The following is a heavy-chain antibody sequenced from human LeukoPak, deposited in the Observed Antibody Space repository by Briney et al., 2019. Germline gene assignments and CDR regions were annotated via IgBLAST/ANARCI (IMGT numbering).Heavy chain of an antibody. D-gene: IGHD5-18*01. V-gene: IGHV4-4*02. J-gene: IGHJ5*02. CDR1: GDSISGNNW. CDR3: ARVGLDTNWFDP. Sequence: PSGTRSLTCAVSGDSISGNNWWSWVRQPPGKGLEWIGEIYHSGSTTYNPSLKSRVTISVDESKNHFSLKLSSVTAADTAVYYCARVGLDTNWFDPWGQGTLVTVSS. CDR2: IYHSGST.